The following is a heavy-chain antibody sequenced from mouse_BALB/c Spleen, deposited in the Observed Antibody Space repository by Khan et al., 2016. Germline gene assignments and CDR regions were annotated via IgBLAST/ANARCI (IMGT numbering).Heavy chain of an antibody. CDR2: ISYSGST. Sequence: EVQLLESGPSLVKPSQTLSLTCSVTGDSITSGYWYWIRKIPGNKLEYMGYISYSGSTYYNPSIKSRFSIIRDTSKNQTYLQLISVTTDDTAAYYCATYDGYYFDYWGQGTTLTVSS. V-gene: IGHV3-8*02. CDR3: ATYDGYYFDY. CDR1: GDSITSGY. J-gene: IGHJ2*01. D-gene: IGHD2-3*01.